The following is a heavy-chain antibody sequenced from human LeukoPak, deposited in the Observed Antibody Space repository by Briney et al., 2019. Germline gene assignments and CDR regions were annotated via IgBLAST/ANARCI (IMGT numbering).Heavy chain of an antibody. D-gene: IGHD3-10*01. CDR2: ISGSGSVS. CDR1: GFTFSSYS. Sequence: PGGSLRLSCAASGFTFSSYSMNWARQAPGKGLEWIPYISGSGSVSYYEDSVKGRFTISRDNAKNSLYLQMNSLRDEDTALYYCARDGGFGFLAAFDIWGQGTMVTVSS. CDR3: ARDGGFGFLAAFDI. J-gene: IGHJ3*02. V-gene: IGHV3-48*02.